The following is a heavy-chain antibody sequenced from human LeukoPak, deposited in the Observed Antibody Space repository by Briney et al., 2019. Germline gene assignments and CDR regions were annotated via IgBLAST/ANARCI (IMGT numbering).Heavy chain of an antibody. V-gene: IGHV4-34*01. CDR1: GGSFSGYY. CDR2: INHSGST. J-gene: IGHJ6*02. CDR3: ARGGAAAGAYYYYGMDV. D-gene: IGHD6-13*01. Sequence: SETLSLTCAVYGGSFSGYYWSWIRQPPGKGLEWIGEINHSGSTNYNPSLKSRVTISVDTSKNQFSLKLSSVTAADTAVYYCARGGAAAGAYYYYGMDVWGQGTTVTVSS.